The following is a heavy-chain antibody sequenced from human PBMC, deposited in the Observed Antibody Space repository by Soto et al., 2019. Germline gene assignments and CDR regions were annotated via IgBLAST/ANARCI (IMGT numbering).Heavy chain of an antibody. Sequence: AETLSLTCGVSSGSISSSNWWSWVRQPPGKGLEWIGEIYHSGSTNYNPSLKSRVTISVDKSKNQFSLKLSSVTAEDTAVYYCARGPRVWFGELSPFDYWGQGTLVTVSS. D-gene: IGHD3-10*01. CDR1: SGSISSSNW. J-gene: IGHJ4*02. CDR2: IYHSGST. CDR3: ARGPRVWFGELSPFDY. V-gene: IGHV4-4*02.